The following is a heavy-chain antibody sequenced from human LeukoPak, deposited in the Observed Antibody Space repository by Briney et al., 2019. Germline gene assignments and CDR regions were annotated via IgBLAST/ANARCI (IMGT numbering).Heavy chain of an antibody. CDR3: ARGASNYDFWSGRPVNNWSDP. Sequence: GGSLRLSCAASGFTFSSYSMNWVRQAPGKGLEWVSSISSSSSYIYYADSVKGRFTISRDNAKNSLYLQMNSLRAEDTAVYYCARGASNYDFWSGRPVNNWSDPWGQGTLVTVSS. V-gene: IGHV3-21*01. J-gene: IGHJ5*02. D-gene: IGHD3-3*01. CDR1: GFTFSSYS. CDR2: ISSSSSYI.